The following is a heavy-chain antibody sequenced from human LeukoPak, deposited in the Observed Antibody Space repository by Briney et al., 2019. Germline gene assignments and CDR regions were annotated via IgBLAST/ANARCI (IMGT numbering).Heavy chain of an antibody. D-gene: IGHD3-10*01. CDR2: INHSGST. V-gene: IGHV4-39*07. CDR1: GGSISGSSDH. CDR3: ARGGPVLPYWFDP. Sequence: SETLSLTCTVSGGSISGSSDHWGWIRQPPGKGLEWIGEINHSGSTNYNPSLKSRVTISVDKSKNQFSLKLSSVTAADTAVYYCARGGPVLPYWFDPWGQGTLVTVSS. J-gene: IGHJ5*02.